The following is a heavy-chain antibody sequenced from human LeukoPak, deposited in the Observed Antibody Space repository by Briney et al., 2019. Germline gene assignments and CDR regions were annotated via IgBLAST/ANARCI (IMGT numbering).Heavy chain of an antibody. CDR2: ISSSSSTI. CDR3: ARDEGYESSGWFVY. Sequence: GGSLRLSCAASGFTFSTYSMNWVRQVPGKGLEWVSYISSSSSTIYYADSVKGRFTISRDNAKNSLYLQMNSLRAEDTAVYYCARDEGYESSGWFVYWGQGTLVTVSS. J-gene: IGHJ4*02. V-gene: IGHV3-48*01. D-gene: IGHD3-22*01. CDR1: GFTFSTYS.